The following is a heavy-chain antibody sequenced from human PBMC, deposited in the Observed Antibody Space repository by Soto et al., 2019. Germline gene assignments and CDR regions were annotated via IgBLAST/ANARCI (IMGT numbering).Heavy chain of an antibody. J-gene: IGHJ5*02. CDR1: GGTFSSYA. CDR2: IIPIFGTA. Sequence: SVKVSCKASGGTFSSYAISWVRQAPGQGLEWMGGIIPIFGTANYAQKFQGRVTITADESTSTAYMELSSLRSEDTAVYYCARMGFRTPNNWFDPWGKGTPVTVSS. D-gene: IGHD1-26*01. CDR3: ARMGFRTPNNWFDP. V-gene: IGHV1-69*13.